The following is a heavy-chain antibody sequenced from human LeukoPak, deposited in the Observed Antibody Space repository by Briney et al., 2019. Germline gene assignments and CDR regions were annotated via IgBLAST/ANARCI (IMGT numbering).Heavy chain of an antibody. V-gene: IGHV3-23*01. D-gene: IGHD6-19*01. J-gene: IGHJ4*02. CDR2: ISDSGGTT. Sequence: GGSLRLSCVASGFTFSNLAMGWVRQAPGKGLEWVSVISDSGGTTYYADSVKGRFTIYRDNSRNTLYLQMTSLRVEDTAVYYCAKDARRSSGWYLFDHWGQGTLVTVSS. CDR1: GFTFSNLA. CDR3: AKDARRSSGWYLFDH.